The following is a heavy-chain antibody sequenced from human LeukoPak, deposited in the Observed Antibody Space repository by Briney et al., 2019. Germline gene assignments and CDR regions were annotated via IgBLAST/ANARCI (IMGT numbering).Heavy chain of an antibody. Sequence: SETLSLTCTVSGGSISSGGYYWSWIRQHPGKGLEWIGYIYYSGSTYYNPSLKSRVTISVDTSKNQFSLKLSSVTAADTAVYYCAREILDSSSWYVTYYFDYWGQGTPVTVSS. CDR3: AREILDSSSWYVTYYFDY. D-gene: IGHD6-13*01. CDR2: IYYSGST. J-gene: IGHJ4*02. V-gene: IGHV4-31*03. CDR1: GGSISSGGYY.